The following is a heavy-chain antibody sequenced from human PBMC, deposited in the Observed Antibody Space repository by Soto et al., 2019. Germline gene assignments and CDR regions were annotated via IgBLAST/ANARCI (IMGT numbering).Heavy chain of an antibody. Sequence: EVQLVESGGGLVQPGGSLRLSCAASGFTFSSYWMHWVRQAPGKWLLWVSRINSDGSSTSYEDSVKGRFTISRDNAKNTLYLQMNSLRAEDTAVYYCARHVAGNRDYWGQGTLVTVSS. J-gene: IGHJ4*02. CDR3: ARHVAGNRDY. CDR2: INSDGSST. D-gene: IGHD2-15*01. CDR1: GFTFSSYW. V-gene: IGHV3-74*01.